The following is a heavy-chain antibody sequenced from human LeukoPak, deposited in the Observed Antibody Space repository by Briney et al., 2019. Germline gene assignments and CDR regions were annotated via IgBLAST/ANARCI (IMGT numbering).Heavy chain of an antibody. CDR2: IWYDGSNK. D-gene: IGHD3-3*01. CDR3: VKESRTYYDFWSGYSSARNWFDP. J-gene: IGHJ5*02. V-gene: IGHV3-30*02. CDR1: GFTFSSYG. Sequence: PGGSLRLSCAASGFTFSSYGMHWVRQAPGKGLEWVAVIWYDGSNKYYADSVKGRFTISRDNSKNTLYLQMSSLRAEDTAVYYCVKESRTYYDFWSGYSSARNWFDPWGQGTLVTVSS.